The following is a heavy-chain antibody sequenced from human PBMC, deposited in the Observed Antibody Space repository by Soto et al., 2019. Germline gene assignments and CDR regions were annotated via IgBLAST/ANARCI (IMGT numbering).Heavy chain of an antibody. D-gene: IGHD4-17*01. Sequence: SETLSLTCTVSVGSISSYYWSWIRQPPGKGLEWIGYIYYSGSTNYNPSLKSRVTISVDTSKNQFSLKLSSVTAADTAVYYCASSRGYGDYFTGYYYYYMDVWGKGTTVTVSS. CDR1: VGSISSYY. CDR2: IYYSGST. CDR3: ASSRGYGDYFTGYYYYYMDV. J-gene: IGHJ6*03. V-gene: IGHV4-59*01.